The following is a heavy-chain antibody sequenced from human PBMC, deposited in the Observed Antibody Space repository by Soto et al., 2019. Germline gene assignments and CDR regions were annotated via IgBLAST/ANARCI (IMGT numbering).Heavy chain of an antibody. CDR1: GVSLNTADTW. V-gene: IGHV4-30-4*01. CDR2: YHSGGST. D-gene: IGHD1-1*01. J-gene: IGHJ6*02. CDR3: VRSRQMESGKDYRLDV. Sequence: QVQLQESGSGLVKPSQSLSLTCTVSGVSLNTADTWWSWIRQSPGKGLEFIGYYHSGGSTYYDASVRSRVIISADTSNSQFSLKLSSVTVADTAVYFCVRSRQMESGKDYRLDVWGQGTTVTVSS.